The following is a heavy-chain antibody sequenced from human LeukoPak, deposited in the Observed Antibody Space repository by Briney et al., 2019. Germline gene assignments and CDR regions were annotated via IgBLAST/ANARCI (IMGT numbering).Heavy chain of an antibody. CDR1: GGSISSSGHY. J-gene: IGHJ5*02. V-gene: IGHV4-39*01. Sequence: SETLSLTCAVSGGSISSSGHYWGWIRQPPGKGLEWIASIYYSGSTYYNPSLKSRVTISVDTSKNQLSLKLSSLTAADTAVYYCARHEYSGSYYGLSWFDPWGQGTLVTVSS. CDR2: IYYSGST. D-gene: IGHD1-26*01. CDR3: ARHEYSGSYYGLSWFDP.